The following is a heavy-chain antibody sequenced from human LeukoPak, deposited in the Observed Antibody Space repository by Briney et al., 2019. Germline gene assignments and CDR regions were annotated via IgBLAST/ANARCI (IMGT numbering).Heavy chain of an antibody. CDR1: GLTFNRHG. CDR3: AKDRSSPAIDY. J-gene: IGHJ4*02. D-gene: IGHD6-13*01. Sequence: GGSLRLSCAGSGLTFNRHGVHWVRQAPGKGLEWVAAISYDGSDKYYADSVKGRFTISRDNSKNTLYLQMIGLRPEDTAIYYCAKDRSSPAIDYWGQGTLVTVSS. CDR2: ISYDGSDK. V-gene: IGHV3-30*18.